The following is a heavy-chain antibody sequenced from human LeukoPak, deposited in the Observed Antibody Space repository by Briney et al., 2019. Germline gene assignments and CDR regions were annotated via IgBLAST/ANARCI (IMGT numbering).Heavy chain of an antibody. J-gene: IGHJ4*02. D-gene: IGHD4-17*01. Sequence: ASVKVSCKASGGTFSSYAISWVRQAPGQGLEWMGRIIPIFGIANYAQKFQGRVTITADKSTSTAYMELSSLRSEDTAMYYCASAQYGDYDYWGQGTLVTVSS. V-gene: IGHV1-69*04. CDR3: ASAQYGDYDY. CDR1: GGTFSSYA. CDR2: IIPIFGIA.